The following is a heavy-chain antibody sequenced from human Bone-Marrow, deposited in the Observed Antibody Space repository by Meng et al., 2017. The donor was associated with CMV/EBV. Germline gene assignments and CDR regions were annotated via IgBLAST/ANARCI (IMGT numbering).Heavy chain of an antibody. CDR3: ARGISSEVRGGMGYYYYGMDV. CDR2: IIPIFGTA. D-gene: IGHD6-25*01. J-gene: IGHJ6*02. CDR1: GGTFSSYA. V-gene: IGHV1-69*05. Sequence: SVKVSCKASGGTFSSYAISWVRQAPGQGLEGMGGIIPIFGTANYAQKVQGRVTITTDESTSTAYMELSSLSSEDTAVYYCARGISSEVRGGMGYYYYGMDVWGQGTTVTVSS.